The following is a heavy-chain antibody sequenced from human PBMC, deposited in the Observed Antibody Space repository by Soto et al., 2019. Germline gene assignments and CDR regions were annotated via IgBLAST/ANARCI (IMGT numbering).Heavy chain of an antibody. CDR3: ARSNYARYCSGGSCYLYYYYGMDV. CDR2: TYYRSKWYN. V-gene: IGHV6-1*01. D-gene: IGHD2-15*01. J-gene: IGHJ6*02. Sequence: SQTLSLTCAISGDSVSSNSAAWNWIRQSPSRGLEWLGRTYYRSKWYNDYAVSVKSRITINPDTSKNQFSLQLNSVTPEDTAVYYCARSNYARYCSGGSCYLYYYYGMDVWGQGTTVTVSS. CDR1: GDSVSSNSAA.